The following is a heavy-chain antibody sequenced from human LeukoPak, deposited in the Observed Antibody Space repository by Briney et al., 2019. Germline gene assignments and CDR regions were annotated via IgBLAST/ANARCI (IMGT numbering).Heavy chain of an antibody. V-gene: IGHV3-43*02. CDR3: AKGYYYGSGSYYNGPYYFDY. CDR1: GFTFDDYA. D-gene: IGHD3-10*01. Sequence: GGSLRLSCAASGFTFDDYAMHWVRQAPGKGLEWVSLISGDGGSTYYADSVKGRFTISRDNSKNSLYLQMNSLRTEGTALYYCAKGYYYGSGSYYNGPYYFDYWGQGTLVTVSS. J-gene: IGHJ4*02. CDR2: ISGDGGST.